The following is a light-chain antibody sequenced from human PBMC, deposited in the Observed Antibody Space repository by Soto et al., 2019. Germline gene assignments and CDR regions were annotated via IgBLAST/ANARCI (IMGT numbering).Light chain of an antibody. CDR1: SSDVGRYNY. CDR2: EIS. V-gene: IGLV2-14*01. CDR3: TSYTSSNTYV. J-gene: IGLJ1*01. Sequence: QSVLTQPASVSGSPGQSITISCTGTSSDVGRYNYVSWYQQYPGKAPKLMIYEISNRPSGVSIRFSGSKSGNTASLTISGLQAEDEADYYYTSYTSSNTYVFGGGTKVTVL.